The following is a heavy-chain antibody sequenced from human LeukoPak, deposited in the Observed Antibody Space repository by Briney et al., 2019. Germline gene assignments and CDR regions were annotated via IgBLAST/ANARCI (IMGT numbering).Heavy chain of an antibody. CDR3: ARASGQWLVSYGMDV. V-gene: IGHV3-13*01. J-gene: IGHJ6*02. D-gene: IGHD6-19*01. CDR1: GFTFSSYD. Sequence: PGGSLRLSCAASGFTFSSYDMHWVRQATGKGLEWVSAIGTAGDTYYPGSVKGRFTISRENAKNSLYLQMNSLGAGDTAVYYCARASGQWLVSYGMDVWGQGTTVTVSS. CDR2: IGTAGDT.